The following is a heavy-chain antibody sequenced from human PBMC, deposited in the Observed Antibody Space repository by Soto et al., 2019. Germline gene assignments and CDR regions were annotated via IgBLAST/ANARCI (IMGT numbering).Heavy chain of an antibody. J-gene: IGHJ5*02. CDR1: GGTFSSYA. CDR3: ARVGAVAGNNWFDP. D-gene: IGHD6-19*01. Sequence: EASVKFSCKASGGTFSSYAISWVRQAPGQGLEWMGWISAYNGNTNYAQKLQGRVTMTTDTSTSTAYMELRSLRSDDTAVYYCARVGAVAGNNWFDPWGQGTLVTVSS. V-gene: IGHV1-18*01. CDR2: ISAYNGNT.